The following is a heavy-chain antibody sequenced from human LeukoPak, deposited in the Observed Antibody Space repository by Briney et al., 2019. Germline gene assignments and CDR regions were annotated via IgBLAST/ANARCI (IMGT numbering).Heavy chain of an antibody. D-gene: IGHD1-26*01. CDR2: IYHSGST. CDR1: GGSISSGSYY. J-gene: IGHJ4*02. V-gene: IGHV4-39*07. Sequence: PSQTLSLTCTVSGGSISSGSYYWGWIRQPPGKGLEWIGSIYHSGSTYYNPSLKSRVTISVDTSKNQFSLKLSSVTAADTAVYYCARYRSGSYEGRYYFDYWGQGTLVTVSS. CDR3: ARYRSGSYEGRYYFDY.